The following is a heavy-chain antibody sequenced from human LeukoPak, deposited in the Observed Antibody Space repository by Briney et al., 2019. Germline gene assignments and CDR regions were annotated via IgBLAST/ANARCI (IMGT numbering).Heavy chain of an antibody. D-gene: IGHD3-9*01. CDR3: ARDAPASYYDILTGYPPNFDY. CDR2: IKQDGSEK. J-gene: IGHJ4*02. Sequence: GGSLRLSCAASGFTFSSYAMSWVRQAPGKGLEWVANIKQDGSEKYYVDSVKGRFTISRDNAKNSLYLQMNSLRAEDTAVYYCARDAPASYYDILTGYPPNFDYWGQGTLVTVSS. V-gene: IGHV3-7*01. CDR1: GFTFSSYA.